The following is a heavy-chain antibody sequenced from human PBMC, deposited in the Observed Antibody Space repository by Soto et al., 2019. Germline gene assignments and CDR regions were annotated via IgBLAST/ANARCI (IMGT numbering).Heavy chain of an antibody. CDR2: IIPILGIA. J-gene: IGHJ4*02. CDR1: GGTFSSYT. CDR3: ARDPHYGDYRDFDY. V-gene: IGHV1-69*08. D-gene: IGHD4-17*01. Sequence: QVQLVQSGAEVKKPGSSVKVSCKASGGTFSSYTISWVRQAPGQGLEWMGRIIPILGIANYAQKFQGRVTITADKSPSTAYMELSSLRSEDTAVYYCARDPHYGDYRDFDYWGQGTLVTVSS.